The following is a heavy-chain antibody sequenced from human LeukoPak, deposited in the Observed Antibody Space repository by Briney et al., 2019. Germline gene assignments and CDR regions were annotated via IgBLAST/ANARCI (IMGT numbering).Heavy chain of an antibody. Sequence: GGSLRLSCAASGFTFSSYGMHWVRQAPGKGQEWVAAISYDGSKKYYADSVKGRFTISRDNSKNTLYLQMNSLRAEDTAVYYCAKDSTTVVAEYYYGMDVRGQGTTVTVSS. CDR3: AKDSTTVVAEYYYGMDV. V-gene: IGHV3-30*18. D-gene: IGHD4-23*01. J-gene: IGHJ6*02. CDR2: ISYDGSKK. CDR1: GFTFSSYG.